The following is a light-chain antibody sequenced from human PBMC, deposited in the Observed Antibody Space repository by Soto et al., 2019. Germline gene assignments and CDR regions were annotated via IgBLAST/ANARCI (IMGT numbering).Light chain of an antibody. CDR2: GAS. V-gene: IGKV3-20*01. CDR1: QSVRSSF. J-gene: IGKJ1*01. CDR3: EEYDSSPWT. Sequence: ERVLTQSPGTLSLSPGERATVSCRASQSVRSSFLAWYHLKPGQAPRLLIYGASSRGTASPDRFSGSGSGTALTLTISRLEPEGFAVYYDEEYDSSPWTFGQGTKVEIK.